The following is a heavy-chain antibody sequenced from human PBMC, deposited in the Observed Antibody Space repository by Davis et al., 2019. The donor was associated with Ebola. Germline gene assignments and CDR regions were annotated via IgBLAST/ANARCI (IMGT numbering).Heavy chain of an antibody. CDR1: GVSFTGQV. Sequence: SENLSLTCAVYGVSFTGQVWNWIRQSPGKGLEWIGEIDHSGIRTYNPSLESRVTMSVDTSKNQFSLRLKSVTAADTAVYYCSDWNRWGQGTLVTVSS. CDR3: SDWNR. V-gene: IGHV4-34*01. CDR2: IDHSGIR. D-gene: IGHD1-1*01. J-gene: IGHJ4*02.